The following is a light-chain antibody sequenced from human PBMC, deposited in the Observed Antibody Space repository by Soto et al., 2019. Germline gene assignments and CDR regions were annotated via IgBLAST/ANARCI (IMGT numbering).Light chain of an antibody. CDR2: QDS. V-gene: IGLV3-1*01. Sequence: SSELTQPPSVSVSPGQTASITCSGDKLGDTYACWYQQQPVQSPVLVIYQDSKRPSGIPERFSGSNSGNTATLTLSGTQAMDEADYYCQAWDSSKGVFGTGTKLTVL. CDR3: QAWDSSKGV. J-gene: IGLJ1*01. CDR1: KLGDTY.